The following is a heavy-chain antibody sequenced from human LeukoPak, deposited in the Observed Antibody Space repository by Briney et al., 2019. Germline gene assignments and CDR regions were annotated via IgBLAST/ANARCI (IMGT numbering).Heavy chain of an antibody. Sequence: GGSLRLSCVASGFTFSSYAMTWVRQAPGKGLEWVSVISGSGGSTYYADSVKGRFTISRDNAKNSLYLQMNSLRAEDTAVYYCATLEGRYYYDSSGYYFDYWGQGTLVTVSS. J-gene: IGHJ4*02. D-gene: IGHD3-22*01. CDR1: GFTFSSYA. V-gene: IGHV3-23*01. CDR2: ISGSGGST. CDR3: ATLEGRYYYDSSGYYFDY.